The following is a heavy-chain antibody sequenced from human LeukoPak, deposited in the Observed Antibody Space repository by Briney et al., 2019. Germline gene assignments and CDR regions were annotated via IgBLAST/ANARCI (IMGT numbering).Heavy chain of an antibody. Sequence: GGSLRLSCAASGFTVSSNYMSWVRQAPGKGLEWVSVIYSGGSTYYADSVKGRFTISRDNSKDTLYLQMNSLRAEDTAVCYCAREPRLRFGEFYGMDVWGQGTTVTVSS. CDR1: GFTVSSNY. V-gene: IGHV3-53*01. CDR3: AREPRLRFGEFYGMDV. J-gene: IGHJ6*02. D-gene: IGHD3-10*01. CDR2: IYSGGST.